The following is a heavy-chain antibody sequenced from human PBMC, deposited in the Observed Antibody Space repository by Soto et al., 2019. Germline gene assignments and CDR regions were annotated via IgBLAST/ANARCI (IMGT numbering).Heavy chain of an antibody. Sequence: PSETLSLTCSVSGDSISTVDYFWAWTRQPPGQTLEYIGYIYKSATTYYNPSFESRVAISLDTSKSQFSLTVTSVTAGDTAVYFCARGRYCLTGSCFPNWFDSWGRGTLVTVS. V-gene: IGHV4-30-4*01. CDR2: IYKSATT. D-gene: IGHD2-15*01. CDR3: ARGRYCLTGSCFPNWFDS. CDR1: GDSISTVDYF. J-gene: IGHJ5*01.